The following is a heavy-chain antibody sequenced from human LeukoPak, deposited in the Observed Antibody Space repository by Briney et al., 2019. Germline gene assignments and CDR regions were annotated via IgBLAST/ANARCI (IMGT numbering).Heavy chain of an antibody. Sequence: GGSLRLSCAASGFTFSSYAMSWVRQAPGKGLEWVSGISGSGGSTYYADSVKGRFTISRDNSKNTLYLQMNSLRAEDTALYYCAKPGETSNYYFDSWGQGTLVTVSS. CDR1: GFTFSSYA. V-gene: IGHV3-23*01. J-gene: IGHJ4*02. D-gene: IGHD1-1*01. CDR2: ISGSGGST. CDR3: AKPGETSNYYFDS.